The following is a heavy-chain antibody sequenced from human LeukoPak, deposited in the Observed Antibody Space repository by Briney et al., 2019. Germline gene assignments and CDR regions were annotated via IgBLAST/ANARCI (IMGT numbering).Heavy chain of an antibody. Sequence: GESLKISCKGSGYSFTSYWIGWVRQMPGKGLEWMGIIYPGDSDTRYSPSFQGQGTISADKSISTAYLQWSSLKASDTAMYYCARLQEQQLVPRYYGMDVWGQGTTVTVSS. J-gene: IGHJ6*02. V-gene: IGHV5-51*01. CDR3: ARLQEQQLVPRYYGMDV. CDR1: GYSFTSYW. D-gene: IGHD6-13*01. CDR2: IYPGDSDT.